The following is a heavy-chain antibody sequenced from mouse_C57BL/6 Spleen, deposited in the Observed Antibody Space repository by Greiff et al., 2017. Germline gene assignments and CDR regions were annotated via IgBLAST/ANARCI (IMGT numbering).Heavy chain of an antibody. J-gene: IGHJ1*03. CDR1: GFNIKDDY. V-gene: IGHV14-4*01. CDR3: TTDGYPPVFDV. CDR2: IDPENGDT. Sequence: EVQLQQSGAELVRPGASVKLSCTASGFNIKDDYMHWVKQRPEQGLEWIGWIDPENGDTEYASKFQGKATITADTSSNTAYLQLSSLTSEDTAVYYCTTDGYPPVFDVWGTGTTVTVSS. D-gene: IGHD2-3*01.